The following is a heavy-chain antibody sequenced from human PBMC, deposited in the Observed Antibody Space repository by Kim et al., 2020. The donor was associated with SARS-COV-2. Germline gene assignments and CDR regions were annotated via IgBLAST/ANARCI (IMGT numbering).Heavy chain of an antibody. J-gene: IGHJ4*02. D-gene: IGHD3-22*01. CDR1: GFTFSSYA. V-gene: IGHV3-23*01. CDR2: ISGSGGST. CDR3: AKMEYYYDSNLPDY. Sequence: GGSLRLSCAASGFTFSSYAMSWVRQAPGKGLEWVSAISGSGGSTYYADSVKGRFTISRDNSKNTLYLQMNSLRAEDTAVYYCAKMEYYYDSNLPDYWGQGTLLTVSS.